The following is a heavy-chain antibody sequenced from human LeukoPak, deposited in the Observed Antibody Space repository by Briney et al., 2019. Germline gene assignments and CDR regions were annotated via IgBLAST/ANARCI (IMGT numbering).Heavy chain of an antibody. CDR1: GYTLTELS. CDR2: FDPEDGET. CDR3: ATPHGDYGDAFDI. J-gene: IGHJ3*02. Sequence: ASVKVSCKVSGYTLTELSMHWVRQAPGKGLEWMGGFDPEDGETIYAQKFQGRVTMTEDTSTDTAYMELSSLRSEDTAEYYCATPHGDYGDAFDIWGQGTMVTVSS. V-gene: IGHV1-24*01. D-gene: IGHD4-17*01.